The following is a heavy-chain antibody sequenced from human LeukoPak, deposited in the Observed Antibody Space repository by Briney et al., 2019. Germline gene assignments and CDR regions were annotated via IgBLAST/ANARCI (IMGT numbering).Heavy chain of an antibody. V-gene: IGHV4-59*07. CDR2: IHYSGSI. D-gene: IGHD6-19*01. CDR3: ARFAGSGWYLDY. CDR1: DGSISGYY. Sequence: SDTLSLTCDVSDGSISGYYWSWVRQPPGKGLEWIACIHYSGSINYNPSLKSRVTLSVDTSKNQFSLKLTSVTAADTAVYYCARFAGSGWYLDYWGQGTLVTVSS. J-gene: IGHJ4*02.